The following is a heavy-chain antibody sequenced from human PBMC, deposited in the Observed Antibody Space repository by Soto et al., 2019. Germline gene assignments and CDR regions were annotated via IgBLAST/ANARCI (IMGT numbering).Heavy chain of an antibody. CDR2: ISGSGGST. CDR3: AKTPHPYVWGSYRYPYFDY. CDR1: GFTFSSYA. V-gene: IGHV3-23*01. Sequence: GGSLRLSCAASGFTFSSYAMSWVRQAPGKGLEWVSAISGSGGSTYYADSVKGRFTISRDNSKNTLYLQMNSLRAEDTAVYYCAKTPHPYVWGSYRYPYFDYWGQGTLVTVSS. J-gene: IGHJ4*02. D-gene: IGHD3-16*02.